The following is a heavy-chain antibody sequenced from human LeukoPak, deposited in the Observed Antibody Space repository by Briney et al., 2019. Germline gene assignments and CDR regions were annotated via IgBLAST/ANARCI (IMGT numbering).Heavy chain of an antibody. D-gene: IGHD2-2*01. Sequence: GGSLRLSCAASGFTFSSYAMSWVRQAPGKGLEWVSAISGSGGSTYYADSVKGRFTISRDNSKNTLYLQMNSLRAEDTAVYYCARGGGYCSSTSCQSGDYWGQGTLVTVSS. V-gene: IGHV3-23*01. J-gene: IGHJ4*02. CDR3: ARGGGYCSSTSCQSGDY. CDR2: ISGSGGST. CDR1: GFTFSSYA.